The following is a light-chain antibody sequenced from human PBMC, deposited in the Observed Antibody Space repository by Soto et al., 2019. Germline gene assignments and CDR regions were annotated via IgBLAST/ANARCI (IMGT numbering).Light chain of an antibody. CDR1: QSLSSNH. J-gene: IGKJ5*01. CDR2: GTS. V-gene: IGKV3-20*01. CDR3: QQYGSSQPIT. Sequence: EIVLTQSPGTLSLSPGERATLSCRASQSLSSNHLGWYFAWYQQNPGQTPRLLIYGTSSRATGIPDRFSGSGSRTDFTLTISRLEPEDFAVYYCQQYGSSQPITFGQGTRLEIK.